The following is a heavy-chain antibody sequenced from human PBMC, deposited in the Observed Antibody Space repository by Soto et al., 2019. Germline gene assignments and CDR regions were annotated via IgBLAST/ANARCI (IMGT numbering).Heavy chain of an antibody. Sequence: GESLKISCKCSGYSFTSYWIGWVRQMPGKGLEWMGIIYPGDSDTRYSPSFQGQVTIPADKSISTAYLQWSSLKASDTAMYYCARERRVRGVLGMLLRNTQCWFDPWGQGTLVSVSS. V-gene: IGHV5-51*01. CDR1: GYSFTSYW. D-gene: IGHD3-10*01. CDR3: ARERRVRGVLGMLLRNTQCWFDP. J-gene: IGHJ5*02. CDR2: IYPGDSDT.